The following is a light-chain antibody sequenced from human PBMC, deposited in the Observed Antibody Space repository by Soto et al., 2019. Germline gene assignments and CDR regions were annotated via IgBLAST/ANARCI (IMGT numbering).Light chain of an antibody. V-gene: IGLV2-23*01. CDR3: CSYAGSSISYV. CDR1: SSDVGSYNL. Sequence: LTPPASVSGSPGQSITISCTGTSSDVGSYNLVSWYQQHPGKAPKLMIYEGSKRPSGVSNRFSGSKSGNTASLTISGLQAEDEADYYCCSYAGSSISYVFGTGTKVTVL. J-gene: IGLJ1*01. CDR2: EGS.